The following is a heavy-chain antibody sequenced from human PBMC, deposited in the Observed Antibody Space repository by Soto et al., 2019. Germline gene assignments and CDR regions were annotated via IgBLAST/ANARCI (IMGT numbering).Heavy chain of an antibody. CDR2: ISGSGGST. D-gene: IGHD2-2*01. CDR3: ATVPKSPPMRYYFDC. J-gene: IGHJ4*02. Sequence: EVQLLESGGGLVQPGGSLRLSCAASGFTFSSYAMSWVRQAPGKGLEWVSAISGSGGSTYYADSVKGRFTISRDSSKSTLYLQVSSLRAEDTAVYYCATVPKSPPMRYYFDCWGQGTLVTVSS. V-gene: IGHV3-23*01. CDR1: GFTFSSYA.